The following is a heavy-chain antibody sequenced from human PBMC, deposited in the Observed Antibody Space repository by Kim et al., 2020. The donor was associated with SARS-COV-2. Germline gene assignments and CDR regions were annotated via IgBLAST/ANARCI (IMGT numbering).Heavy chain of an antibody. CDR3: ARDTTDYYDSSGLDN. D-gene: IGHD3-22*01. CDR2: IWYDGSNK. CDR1: GFTFSSYG. J-gene: IGHJ4*02. Sequence: GGSLRLSCAASGFTFSSYGMHWVRQAPGKGLEWVAVIWYDGSNKYYADSVKGRFTISRDNSKNTLYLQMNSLRAEDTAVYYCARDTTDYYDSSGLDNWGQGTLVTVSS. V-gene: IGHV3-33*08.